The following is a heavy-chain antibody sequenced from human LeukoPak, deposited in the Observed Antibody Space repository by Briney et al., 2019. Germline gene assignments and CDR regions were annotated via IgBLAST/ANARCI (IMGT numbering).Heavy chain of an antibody. Sequence: ASVKVSCKASGYIFTGYHMHWVRQAPGQGLEWMGWINPKSGGTNYAQKFQGRVTMTRDTSISTAYMELSSLRSDDTAVYYCARVFGGSYPDYFDYWGQGTLVTVSS. CDR2: INPKSGGT. J-gene: IGHJ4*02. D-gene: IGHD1-26*01. CDR1: GYIFTGYH. V-gene: IGHV1-2*02. CDR3: ARVFGGSYPDYFDY.